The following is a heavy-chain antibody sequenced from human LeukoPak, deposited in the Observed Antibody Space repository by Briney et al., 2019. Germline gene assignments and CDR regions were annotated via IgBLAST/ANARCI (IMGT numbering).Heavy chain of an antibody. Sequence: SQTLSLTCTVSGDSISSGGYYWSWSRQHPGKGLEWIGYIYYSGSTYYNPSLKSRVTISVDTSKNQFSLKLSSVTAADTAVYYCARAVFTSDYDILTGYKGDWFDPWGQGTLVTVSS. CDR3: ARAVFTSDYDILTGYKGDWFDP. J-gene: IGHJ5*02. CDR2: IYYSGST. D-gene: IGHD3-9*01. V-gene: IGHV4-31*03. CDR1: GDSISSGGYY.